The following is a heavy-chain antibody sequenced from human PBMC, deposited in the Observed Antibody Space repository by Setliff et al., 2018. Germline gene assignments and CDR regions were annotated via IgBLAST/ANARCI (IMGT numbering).Heavy chain of an antibody. D-gene: IGHD3-22*01. V-gene: IGHV3-30*01. CDR3: AKRALYDGSAVWAFDI. Sequence: GGSLRLSCAASGFTFSSYPMHWVRQAPGKGLEWVAVTSYDGINKYYAESVQGRFTISRDNSKNTLYLQMNSLRLEDTAVYYCAKRALYDGSAVWAFDIWGQGTMVTVSS. J-gene: IGHJ3*02. CDR2: TSYDGINK. CDR1: GFTFSSYP.